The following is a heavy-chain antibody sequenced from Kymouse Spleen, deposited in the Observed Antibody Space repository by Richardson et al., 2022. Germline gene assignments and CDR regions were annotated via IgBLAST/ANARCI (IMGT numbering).Heavy chain of an antibody. D-gene: IGHD2-21*02. CDR1: GFTVSSNY. CDR2: IYSGGST. J-gene: IGHJ6*02. V-gene: IGHV3-53*01. Sequence: EVQLVESGGGLIQPGGSLRLSCAASGFTVSSNYMSWVRQAPGKGLEWVSVIYSGGSTYYADSVKGRFTISRDNSKNTLYLQMNSLRAEDTAVYYCARDRCGGDCYPLYYYYYGMDVWGQGTTVTVSS. CDR3: ARDRCGGDCYPLYYYYYGMDV.